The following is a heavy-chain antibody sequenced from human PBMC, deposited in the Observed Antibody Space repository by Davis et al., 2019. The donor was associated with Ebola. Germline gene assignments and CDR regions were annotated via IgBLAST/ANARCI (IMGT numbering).Heavy chain of an antibody. V-gene: IGHV1-18*01. CDR1: GGTFSSYT. Sequence: ASVKVSCKASGGTFSSYTISWVRQAPGQGLEWMGWISAYNGNTNYAQKLQGRVTMTTDTSTSTAYMELRSLRSDDTAVYYCARDHGRGWSDYWGQGTLVTVSS. CDR2: ISAYNGNT. CDR3: ARDHGRGWSDY. J-gene: IGHJ4*02. D-gene: IGHD6-19*01.